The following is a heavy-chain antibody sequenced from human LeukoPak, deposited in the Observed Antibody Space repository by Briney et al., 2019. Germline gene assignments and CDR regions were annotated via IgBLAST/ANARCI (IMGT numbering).Heavy chain of an antibody. J-gene: IGHJ4*02. Sequence: GTSLRLSCAASGFTYSSYGMHWVRQAPGKGLEWVAVVWWDGSQKYYADSVKGRFTISRDSSKNTLYLQMNSLRAEDTAVYYCAREVSSSFDYWGQGTPVTVSS. D-gene: IGHD6-13*01. CDR2: VWWDGSQK. CDR1: GFTYSSYG. V-gene: IGHV3-33*01. CDR3: AREVSSSFDY.